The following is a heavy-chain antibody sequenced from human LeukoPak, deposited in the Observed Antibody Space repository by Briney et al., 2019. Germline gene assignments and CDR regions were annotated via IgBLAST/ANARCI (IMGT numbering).Heavy chain of an antibody. J-gene: IGHJ5*02. CDR3: ARDGLQTRYNWNDEGRKNWLDP. Sequence: QPGGSLRLSCAASGFTFSSYGMHWVRQAPGKGLEWVSAVSTSGGSTYYADSVKGRFTISRDNSKNTLYLQMNSLRAEDTAVYYCARDGLQTRYNWNDEGRKNWLDPWGQGTLVTVSS. CDR2: VSTSGGST. CDR1: GFTFSSYG. D-gene: IGHD1-1*01. V-gene: IGHV3-23*01.